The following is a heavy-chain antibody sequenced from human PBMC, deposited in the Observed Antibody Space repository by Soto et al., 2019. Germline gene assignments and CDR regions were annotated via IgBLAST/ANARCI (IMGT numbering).Heavy chain of an antibody. J-gene: IGHJ4*02. Sequence: AGGSLRLSCAASGFTFSSYAMSWVRQAPGKGLEWVSAISGSGGSTYYADSVKGRFTISRDNSKNTPYLQMNSLRAEDTAVYYCAKAYYDFWSGYYTWAVDYWGQGTLVTVSS. V-gene: IGHV3-23*01. CDR1: GFTFSSYA. D-gene: IGHD3-3*01. CDR3: AKAYYDFWSGYYTWAVDY. CDR2: ISGSGGST.